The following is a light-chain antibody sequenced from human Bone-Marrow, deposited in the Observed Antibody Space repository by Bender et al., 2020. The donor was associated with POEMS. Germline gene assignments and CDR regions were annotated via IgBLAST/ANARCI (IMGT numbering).Light chain of an antibody. J-gene: IGLJ2*01. CDR3: HSADTSNTII. CDR1: AVPKKY. V-gene: IGLV3-25*03. CDR2: KDT. Sequence: SYELTQPPSVSVSPGQTARITCSGDAVPKKYVYWYQQKPGQAPVLVILKDTERPSGIPERFSGPSSGTTATLTISGVQAEDESDYYCHSADTSNTIIFGGGTKLTVL.